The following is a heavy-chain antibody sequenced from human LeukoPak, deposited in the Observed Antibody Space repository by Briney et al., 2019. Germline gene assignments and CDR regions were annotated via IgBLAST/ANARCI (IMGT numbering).Heavy chain of an antibody. CDR2: INHSGST. V-gene: IGHV4-34*01. Sequence: SETLSLTCAVYGGSSSGYYWSWIRQPPGKGLEWIGEINHSGSTNYNPSLKSRVTISVDTSKNQFSLKLSSVTAADTAVYYCARQQLVPGRAFDIWGQGTMVTVSS. D-gene: IGHD6-13*01. J-gene: IGHJ3*02. CDR3: ARQQLVPGRAFDI. CDR1: GGSSSGYY.